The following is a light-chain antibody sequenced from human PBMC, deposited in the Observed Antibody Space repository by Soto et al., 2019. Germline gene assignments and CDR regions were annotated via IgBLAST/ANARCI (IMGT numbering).Light chain of an antibody. CDR1: QSVSSNF. CDR2: DAS. Sequence: IVLTQSPVTLSLSPGERGTLSCRASQSVSSNFLAWYQQKPGQAPRLLIFDASTRATGIPDRFTGRGSGTDFTLTISRLEPEDFAVYYCQFYGDPPKTFGQGTKVDIK. J-gene: IGKJ1*01. CDR3: QFYGDPPKT. V-gene: IGKV3-20*01.